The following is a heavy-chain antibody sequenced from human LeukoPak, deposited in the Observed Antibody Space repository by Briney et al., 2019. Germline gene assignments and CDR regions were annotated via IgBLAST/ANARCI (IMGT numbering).Heavy chain of an antibody. CDR1: GFTFSSYS. J-gene: IGHJ6*03. CDR2: ISSSGSNI. V-gene: IGHV3-21*01. CDR3: ERGDFYYYYMDV. Sequence: GGSLRLSCAASGFTFSSYSMNWVRQAPGKGLEWVSAISSSGSNIYYADSVKGRFTISRDNSKNSLYLQMNSLRAEDTAVYYCERGDFYYYYMDVWGKGTTVTISS.